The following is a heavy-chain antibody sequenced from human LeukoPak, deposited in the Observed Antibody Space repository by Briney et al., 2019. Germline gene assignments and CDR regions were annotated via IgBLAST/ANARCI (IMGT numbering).Heavy chain of an antibody. CDR2: IRYDGSNK. Sequence: GGSLRLSCAVSGLIFSDYSMNWVRQAPGKGLEWVAFIRYDGSNKYYADSVKGRFTISRDNSKNTLYLQMNSLRAEDTAVYYCAKEGAPYCGGDCNPPGAFDIWGQGTMVTVSS. D-gene: IGHD2-21*01. V-gene: IGHV3-30*02. CDR3: AKEGAPYCGGDCNPPGAFDI. CDR1: GLIFSDYS. J-gene: IGHJ3*02.